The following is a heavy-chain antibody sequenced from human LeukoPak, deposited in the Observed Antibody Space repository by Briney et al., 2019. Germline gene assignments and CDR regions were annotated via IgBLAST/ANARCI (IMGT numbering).Heavy chain of an antibody. V-gene: IGHV4-34*01. CDR1: GGSFSGYY. CDR2: IYYSGST. CDR3: ARSPRGSGSSTLLGVAFDL. D-gene: IGHD3-10*01. Sequence: SETLSLTCAVYGGSFSGYYWGWIRQAPGKGLQWIGTIYYSGSTYYNPSLESRVTISVDTSKNHFSLNLSSVTAADTAVYYCARSPRGSGSSTLLGVAFDLWGQGTMVSVSS. J-gene: IGHJ3*01.